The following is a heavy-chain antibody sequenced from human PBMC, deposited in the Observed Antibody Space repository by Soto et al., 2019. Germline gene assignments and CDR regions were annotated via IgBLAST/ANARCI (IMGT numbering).Heavy chain of an antibody. CDR2: ISGSGGST. CDR3: AKRASGSHFDY. D-gene: IGHD1-26*01. Sequence: EVQLLESGGGLVQPGGSLRLACAASGFTFSSYAMNWVRQAPGKGLEWVSVISGSGGSTYYADSVKGRLTISRDNSKNTLYLQMNSLRAEDTAVYYCAKRASGSHFDYWGQGTLVTVSS. J-gene: IGHJ4*02. V-gene: IGHV3-23*01. CDR1: GFTFSSYA.